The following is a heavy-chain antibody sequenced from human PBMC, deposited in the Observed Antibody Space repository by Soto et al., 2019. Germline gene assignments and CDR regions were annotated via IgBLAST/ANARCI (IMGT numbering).Heavy chain of an antibody. D-gene: IGHD3-10*01. CDR1: GFTFSTYA. CDR3: TETPRSYYYYMDV. CDR2: ISGSGSDR. Sequence: EVQVLESGGGLVQPGGSLRLSCVASGFTFSTYAMNWVRQAPGKGLEWVSGISGSGSDRYYADYVRGRFTISRDNSNIALNLQMDSLRAEDTAIYYCTETPRSYYYYMDVWGKGTTVTVSS. J-gene: IGHJ6*03. V-gene: IGHV3-23*01.